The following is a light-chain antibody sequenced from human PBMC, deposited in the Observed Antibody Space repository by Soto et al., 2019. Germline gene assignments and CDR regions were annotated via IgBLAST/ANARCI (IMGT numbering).Light chain of an antibody. Sequence: DIQMTQSPSPLSASVGDRVTITCRASPSIDTWLAWHQQKPGQVPKLLISKASSLESGVPSRFSGSGSGTEFTLTISSLQPDDSATYYCQQYNSYRAFGQGTKVEI. V-gene: IGKV1-5*03. CDR1: PSIDTW. CDR2: KAS. J-gene: IGKJ1*01. CDR3: QQYNSYRA.